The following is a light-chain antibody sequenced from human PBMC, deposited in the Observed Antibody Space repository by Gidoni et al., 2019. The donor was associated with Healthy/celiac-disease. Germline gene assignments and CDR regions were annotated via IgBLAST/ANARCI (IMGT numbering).Light chain of an antibody. Sequence: DIVMTQSPLSLPVTPGEPASISCRSSQSLLHSNGYNYLDWYLQKPGQSPQLLIYLGSNRASGVPDRCSGSGSGTEFTLKISRVEAEDVGVYYCMQALQTLLTFGGGTKVEIK. CDR1: QSLLHSNGYNY. CDR3: MQALQTLLT. J-gene: IGKJ4*01. V-gene: IGKV2-28*01. CDR2: LGS.